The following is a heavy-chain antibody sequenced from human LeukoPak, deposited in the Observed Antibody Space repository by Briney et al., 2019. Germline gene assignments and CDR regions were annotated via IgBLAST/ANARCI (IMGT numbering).Heavy chain of an antibody. CDR1: GGSISSSSYY. CDR2: IYYSGST. J-gene: IGHJ4*02. Sequence: KSSETLSLTCTVSGGSISSSSYYWGWIRQPPGKGLEWIGSIYYSGSTYYNPSLKSRVTISVDTSKNQFSLKLSSVTAADTAVYYCAGQLTYYDILTGYVYWGQGTLVTVSS. D-gene: IGHD3-9*01. CDR3: AGQLTYYDILTGYVY. V-gene: IGHV4-39*01.